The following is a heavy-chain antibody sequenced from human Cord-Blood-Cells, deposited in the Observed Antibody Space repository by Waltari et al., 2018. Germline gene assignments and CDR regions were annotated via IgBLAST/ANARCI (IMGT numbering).Heavy chain of an antibody. V-gene: IGHV4-34*01. CDR3: ARLKGYSGSYYNAFDI. J-gene: IGHJ3*02. D-gene: IGHD1-26*01. CDR1: GGSFSGYY. Sequence: QVQLQQWGAGLLKPSETLSLTCAVYGGSFSGYYWRWIRQPPGKGLEWIGEINHSGSTNYNPSLKSRVTISVDTSKNQFSLKLSSGTAADTAVYYCARLKGYSGSYYNAFDIWGQGTMVTVSS. CDR2: INHSGST.